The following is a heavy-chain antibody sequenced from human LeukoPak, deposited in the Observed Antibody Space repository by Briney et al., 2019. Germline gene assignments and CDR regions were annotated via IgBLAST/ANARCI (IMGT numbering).Heavy chain of an antibody. J-gene: IGHJ4*02. D-gene: IGHD3-3*01. V-gene: IGHV4-61*01. CDR1: GGSVSSGSYY. CDR2: IYYSGST. Sequence: SETLSLTCTVSGGSVSSGSYYWSWIRQPPGKGLEWIGYIYYSGSTNYNPSLKSRVTISVDTSKNQFSLKLSSVTAADTAVYYCARRGVEWLTLIDYWGQGTLVTVSS. CDR3: ARRGVEWLTLIDY.